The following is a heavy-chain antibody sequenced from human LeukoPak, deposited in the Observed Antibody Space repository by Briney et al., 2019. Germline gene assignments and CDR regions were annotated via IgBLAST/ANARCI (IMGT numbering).Heavy chain of an antibody. CDR2: IYYSGST. D-gene: IGHD6-13*01. CDR3: AGAESSSWQMSFDI. CDR1: GGSISSYY. V-gene: IGHV4-59*08. J-gene: IGHJ3*02. Sequence: SETLSLTCTVSGGSISSYYWSWIRQPPGKGLEGMGYIYYSGSTNYNPSLKSRVTISVDTSKNQFSLKLSSVTAADTAVYYCAGAESSSWQMSFDIWGQGTMVTVSS.